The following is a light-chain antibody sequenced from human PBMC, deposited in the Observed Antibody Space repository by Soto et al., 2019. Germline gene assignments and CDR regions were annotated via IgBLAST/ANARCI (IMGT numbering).Light chain of an antibody. CDR2: AAS. J-gene: IGKJ2*01. Sequence: DIQMTQSPSSLSASVGDRVTITCRASQIINTYLNWYQQKPGKVPKLLIFAASSLQSGVPSRLCLSGSRTDFSIPMNSLFREDFATYYCQQSYSSLYTFGPGTKLEIK. CDR3: QQSYSSLYT. V-gene: IGKV1-39*01. CDR1: QIINTY.